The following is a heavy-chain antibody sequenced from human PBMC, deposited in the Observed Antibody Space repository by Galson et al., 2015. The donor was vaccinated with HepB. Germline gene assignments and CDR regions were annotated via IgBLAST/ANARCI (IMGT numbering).Heavy chain of an antibody. D-gene: IGHD1-26*01. Sequence: SLRLSCAASGFTFSSYAMHWVRQAPGKGLEWVAVISYDGSNKYYADSVKGRFTISRDNPKNTLYLQMNSLRAEDTAVYYCARARSRGSYYSYYFDYWGQGTLVTVSS. J-gene: IGHJ4*02. CDR3: ARARSRGSYYSYYFDY. CDR1: GFTFSSYA. CDR2: ISYDGSNK. V-gene: IGHV3-30*04.